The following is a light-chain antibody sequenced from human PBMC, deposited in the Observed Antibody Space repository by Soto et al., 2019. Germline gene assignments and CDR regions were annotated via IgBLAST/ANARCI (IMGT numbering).Light chain of an antibody. J-gene: IGKJ1*01. CDR1: QTIYSN. CDR3: QQYQNLWT. CDR2: RES. V-gene: IGKV3-15*01. Sequence: IVMTQSPATLSVSPGERATLSCRAGQTIYSNVAWYQQRPGQAPRLLIYRESTRSTGVPARFSGSGSGTEFTLTISGLQSEDFALYYCQQYQNLWTFGQGTKVEIK.